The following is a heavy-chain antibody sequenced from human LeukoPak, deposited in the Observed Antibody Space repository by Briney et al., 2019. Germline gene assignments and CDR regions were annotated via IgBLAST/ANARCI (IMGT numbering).Heavy chain of an antibody. Sequence: GGSLRLSCAASGFTFSSYAMSWVRQAPGKGLEWVSAISGSGGSTYYADSVKGRFTISRDDSKNTLYLQMNSLRAEDTAVYYCAKDTGIAVAGTVDYWGQGTLVTVSS. J-gene: IGHJ4*02. CDR2: ISGSGGST. CDR3: AKDTGIAVAGTVDY. V-gene: IGHV3-23*01. D-gene: IGHD6-19*01. CDR1: GFTFSSYA.